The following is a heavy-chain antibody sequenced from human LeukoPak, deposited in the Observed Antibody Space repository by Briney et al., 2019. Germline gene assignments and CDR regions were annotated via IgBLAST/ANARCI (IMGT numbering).Heavy chain of an antibody. J-gene: IGHJ5*02. Sequence: GESLKISCKDSPYYFINFWIGWVRQMPGKGLEWMGRIDPSDSYTNYSPSFQGHVTISADKSISTAYLQWSSLKASDTAMYYCARQVSSSGWFDPWGQGTLVTVSS. D-gene: IGHD6-6*01. V-gene: IGHV5-10-1*01. CDR1: PYYFINFW. CDR3: ARQVSSSGWFDP. CDR2: IDPSDSYT.